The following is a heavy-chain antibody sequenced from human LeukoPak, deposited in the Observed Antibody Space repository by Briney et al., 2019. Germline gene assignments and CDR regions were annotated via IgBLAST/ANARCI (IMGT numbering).Heavy chain of an antibody. D-gene: IGHD6-13*01. CDR2: ISWNSGSI. V-gene: IGHV3-9*01. J-gene: IGHJ1*01. Sequence: PGGSLRLSCAPSGFTFDDYAMHWVRQAPGKGLEWVSGISWNSGSIGYADSVKGRFTISRDNAKTSLYLQMNSLRAEDTALYYCARDVAAAGISGFQHWGQGTLVTVSS. CDR1: GFTFDDYA. CDR3: ARDVAAAGISGFQH.